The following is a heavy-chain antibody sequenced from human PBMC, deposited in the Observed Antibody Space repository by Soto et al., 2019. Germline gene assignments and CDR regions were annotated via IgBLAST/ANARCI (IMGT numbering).Heavy chain of an antibody. D-gene: IGHD2-15*01. CDR3: AKDTRYCSGGSCYFFAFDI. V-gene: IGHV3-23*01. CDR2: ISGSGGST. J-gene: IGHJ3*02. CDR1: GFTFSSYA. Sequence: GGSLRLSCAASGFTFSSYAMSWVRQAPGKGLEWVSAISGSGGSTYYADSVKGRFTISRDNSKNTLYLQMNSLRAEDTAVYYCAKDTRYCSGGSCYFFAFDIWGQGTMVTVSS.